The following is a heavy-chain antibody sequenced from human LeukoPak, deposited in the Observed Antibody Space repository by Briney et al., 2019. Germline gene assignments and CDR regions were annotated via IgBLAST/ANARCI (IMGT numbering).Heavy chain of an antibody. D-gene: IGHD5-18*01. CDR3: ARTQQIQLWLMD. J-gene: IGHJ4*02. CDR1: GYTFTSYG. V-gene: IGHV1-69*13. Sequence: ASVKVSCKASGYTFTSYGISWVRQAPGQGLEWMGGIIPIFGTANYAQKFQGRVTITADESTSTAYMELSSLRSEDTAVYYCARTQQIQLWLMDWGQGTLVTVSS. CDR2: IIPIFGTA.